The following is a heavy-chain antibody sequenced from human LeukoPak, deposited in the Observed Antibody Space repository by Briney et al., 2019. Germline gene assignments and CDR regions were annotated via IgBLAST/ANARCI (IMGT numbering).Heavy chain of an antibody. CDR1: GGSISSNSYY. Sequence: SETLSLTCTVSGGSISSNSYYWGWIRQPPGKGLEWIGGIYSSGSTYYNPSLKSRVTISVDTSKNQFSLKVSSVTAADTAVYYCARQSRNNWFDPWGQGTLVTVSS. CDR2: IYSSGST. J-gene: IGHJ5*02. V-gene: IGHV4-39*01. CDR3: ARQSRNNWFDP.